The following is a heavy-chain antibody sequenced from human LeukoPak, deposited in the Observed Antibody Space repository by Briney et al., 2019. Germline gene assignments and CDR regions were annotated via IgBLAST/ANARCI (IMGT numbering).Heavy chain of an antibody. CDR3: VRAPATNEWRCMDY. V-gene: IGHV3-7*01. D-gene: IGHD2-8*02. J-gene: IGHJ4*02. CDR2: IKQDGSGK. Sequence: PGGSLRHSCAASGFTFSSYGMHWVRQAPGKGLEWVANIKQDGSGKRYVDPVKGRFTISRDNAKNSLYLQMNSLRAEDTGVYYCVRAPATNEWRCMDYWGQGTLVTVSS. CDR1: GFTFSSYG.